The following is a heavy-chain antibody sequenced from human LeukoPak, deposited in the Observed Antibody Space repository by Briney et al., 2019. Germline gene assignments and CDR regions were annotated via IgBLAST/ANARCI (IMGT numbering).Heavy chain of an antibody. D-gene: IGHD5-18*01. J-gene: IGHJ4*02. V-gene: IGHV4-34*01. CDR3: ERARGYSYVYIVAPSGGRNFDY. CDR2: INHSGST. Sequence: SETLSLTCAVYGGSFTGYYWSWIRQPPGKGLEWIGEINHSGSTNYNLSLKSRVTISVDTSKNQFSLQLSSVTAADTAVYYCERARGYSYVYIVAPSGGRNFDYWGQGTLVTVSS. CDR1: GGSFTGYY.